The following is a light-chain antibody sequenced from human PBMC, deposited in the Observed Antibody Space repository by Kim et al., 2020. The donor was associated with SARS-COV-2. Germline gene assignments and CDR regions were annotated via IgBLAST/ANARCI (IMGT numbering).Light chain of an antibody. J-gene: IGLJ3*02. CDR2: EVN. V-gene: IGLV2-8*01. CDR3: SYQRV. CDR1: SRDIGAYNH. Sequence: GSPGQAVTISCTGASRDIGAYNHVSWYQQHPGKAPKLMFYEVNKRPSGVPDRFSGTKSGHTASLTVSGLQAEDEADYYCSYQRVFGGGTQLTVL.